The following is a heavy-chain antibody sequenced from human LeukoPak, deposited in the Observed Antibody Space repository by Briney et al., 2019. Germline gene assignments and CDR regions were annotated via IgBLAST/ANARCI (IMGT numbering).Heavy chain of an antibody. CDR1: GGSISSYY. J-gene: IGHJ5*02. CDR2: IYTSGST. CDR3: ARNLGYCSGGSCYSVGWFDP. Sequence: PSETLSLTCTVSGGSISSYYWSWIRQPAGKGLEWIGRIYTSGSTNYNPSLKSRVTISVDKSKNQFSLKLSSVTAADTAVYYCARNLGYCSGGSCYSVGWFDPWGQGTLVTVSS. D-gene: IGHD2-15*01. V-gene: IGHV4-4*07.